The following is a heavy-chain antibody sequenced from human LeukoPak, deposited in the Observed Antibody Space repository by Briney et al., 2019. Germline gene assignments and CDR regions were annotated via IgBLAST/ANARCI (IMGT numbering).Heavy chain of an antibody. V-gene: IGHV4-59*01. J-gene: IGHJ3*02. Sequence: PSETLSLTCTVSGGSISSYFWSWIRQPPGKGLEWIGYIYYSGSTNYNPSLKSRVTISVDTSKNQFSLKLSSVTAADTAVYYCARSITIFGVVILDAFDIWGQGTMVTVSS. D-gene: IGHD3-3*01. CDR1: GGSISSYF. CDR3: ARSITIFGVVILDAFDI. CDR2: IYYSGST.